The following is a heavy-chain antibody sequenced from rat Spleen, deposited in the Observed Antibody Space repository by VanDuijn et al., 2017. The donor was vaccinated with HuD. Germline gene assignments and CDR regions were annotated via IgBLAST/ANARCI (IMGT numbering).Heavy chain of an antibody. J-gene: IGHJ2*01. V-gene: IGHV5-25*01. CDR1: GFAFSNSY. D-gene: IGHD1-3*01. CDR3: ATWDYGSY. CDR2: IIYDGSNA. Sequence: EVQLVESGGGLVQPGRSMKLSCAAVGFAFSNSYMAWVRQAPTKGLEWVATIIYDGSNAYYRDSVKGRFIISRDNAKSTLYLQMDSLRSEDTATYYCATWDYGSYWGQGVMVTVSS.